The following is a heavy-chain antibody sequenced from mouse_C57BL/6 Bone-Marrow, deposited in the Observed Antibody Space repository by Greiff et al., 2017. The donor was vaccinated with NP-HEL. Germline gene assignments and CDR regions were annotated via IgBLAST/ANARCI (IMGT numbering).Heavy chain of an antibody. D-gene: IGHD1-1*01. CDR2: IDPSDSYT. CDR1: GYTFTSYW. Sequence: QVQLQQPGAELVKPGASVKLSCKASGYTFTSYWMQWVKQRPGQGLEWIGEIDPSDSYTNYNQKFKGKATLTVDTSSGTAYMQLSSLTSEDSAVYYCARVVYYYGSSYEYFDVWGTGTTVTVSS. CDR3: ARVVYYYGSSYEYFDV. V-gene: IGHV1-50*01. J-gene: IGHJ1*03.